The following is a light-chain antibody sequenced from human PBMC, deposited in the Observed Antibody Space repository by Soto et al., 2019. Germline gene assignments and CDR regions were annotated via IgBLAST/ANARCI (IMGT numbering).Light chain of an antibody. CDR1: SSDVGYYNV. Sequence: QSALTQPASVSGSPGQSITISCTGTSSDVGYYNVVSWYQQHPGKAPKLMIYEGSKRPSGVSNRFSGSKSGNTASLTISGLQAKDEADYYCCSYADSSTYVFGTGTKLTVL. V-gene: IGLV2-23*01. CDR3: CSYADSSTYV. J-gene: IGLJ1*01. CDR2: EGS.